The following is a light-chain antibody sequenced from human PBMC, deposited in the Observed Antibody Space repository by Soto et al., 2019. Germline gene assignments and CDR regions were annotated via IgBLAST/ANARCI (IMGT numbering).Light chain of an antibody. CDR3: SSYAGTNYHYV. CDR2: EVS. Sequence: QSALTQPPSASGSFGQSVTISCTGTSSDVGGYNYVSWYQQHPGKAPKLMIYEVSERPSGVLYRFSGSKSGNTASLSVSGLQADDEADYYCSSYAGTNYHYVFGTGTKSPS. J-gene: IGLJ1*01. V-gene: IGLV2-8*01. CDR1: SSDVGGYNY.